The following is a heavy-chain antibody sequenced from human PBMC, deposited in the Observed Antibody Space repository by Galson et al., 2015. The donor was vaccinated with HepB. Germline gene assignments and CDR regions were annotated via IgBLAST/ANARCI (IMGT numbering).Heavy chain of an antibody. CDR1: GFTFSSYS. V-gene: IGHV3-21*01. CDR2: ISSSSSYI. D-gene: IGHD5-12*01. Sequence: SLRLSCAASGFTFSSYSMNWVRQAPGKGLEWVSSISSSSSYIYYADSVKGRFTISRDNAKNSLYLQMNSLRAEDTAVYYCASGKRSGYDDYYGMDVWGQGTTVTVSS. J-gene: IGHJ6*02. CDR3: ASGKRSGYDDYYGMDV.